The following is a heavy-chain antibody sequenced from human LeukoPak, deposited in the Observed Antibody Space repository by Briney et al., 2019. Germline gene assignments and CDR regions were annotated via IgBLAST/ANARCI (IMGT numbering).Heavy chain of an antibody. CDR2: MNPKSGGT. CDR3: ARVLFYSSGNKSNRVDY. D-gene: IGHD6-19*01. V-gene: IGHV1-2*02. Sequence: ASVKVSCKASGYTFTGYYIHWVRQAPGQGLEWMGWMNPKSGGTKYAQKFQGRVTMTRDTSIRTAYMELSRLRSDDTAVYYCARVLFYSSGNKSNRVDYWGQGTLVTVSS. CDR1: GYTFTGYY. J-gene: IGHJ4*02.